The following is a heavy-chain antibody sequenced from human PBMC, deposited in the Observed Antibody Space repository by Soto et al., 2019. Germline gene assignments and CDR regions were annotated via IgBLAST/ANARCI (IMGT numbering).Heavy chain of an antibody. V-gene: IGHV3-30*18. CDR2: ISYDGSNK. J-gene: IGHJ4*02. D-gene: IGHD1-26*01. CDR3: AKDLGTD. Sequence: QVQLVESGGGVVQPGRSLRLSCAASGFTFSSYGMHWVRQAPGKGLEWVAVISYDGSNKYYADSVKGRFTISRDNSKNTLYLQMNSLRAEDMAVYYCAKDLGTDWGQGTLVTVSS. CDR1: GFTFSSYG.